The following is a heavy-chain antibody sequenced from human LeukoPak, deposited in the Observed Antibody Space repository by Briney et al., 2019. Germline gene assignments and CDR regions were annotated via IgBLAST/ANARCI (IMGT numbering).Heavy chain of an antibody. CDR3: ATGSRGYDIFDY. D-gene: IGHD5-12*01. CDR1: GGTFSSYT. CDR2: IIPILGIA. J-gene: IGHJ4*02. V-gene: IGHV1-69*02. Sequence: ASVKVSYKASGGTFSSYTISWVRPAPGQGLEWMGRIIPILGIANYVQKFQGRVTITADKSTSTAYMELSSLRSEDTAVYYCATGSRGYDIFDYWGQGTLVTVSS.